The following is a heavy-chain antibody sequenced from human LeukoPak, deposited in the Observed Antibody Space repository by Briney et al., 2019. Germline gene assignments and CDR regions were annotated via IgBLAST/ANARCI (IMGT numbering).Heavy chain of an antibody. Sequence: GGSLRLSCAASGFDFSRFVIHWVRQAPGKGLDWVAVISYDGSNKYYADSVKGRFTISRDNSMHTLYLQMNSLRAEDTAVYYCAKGSNRGVATIDYWGQGTLVTVSS. CDR3: AKGSNRGVATIDY. V-gene: IGHV3-30*18. D-gene: IGHD5-12*01. CDR1: GFDFSRFV. J-gene: IGHJ4*02. CDR2: ISYDGSNK.